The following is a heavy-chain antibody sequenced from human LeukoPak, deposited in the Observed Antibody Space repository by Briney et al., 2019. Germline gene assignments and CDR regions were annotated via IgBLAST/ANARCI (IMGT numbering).Heavy chain of an antibody. D-gene: IGHD3-10*01. CDR1: GFTFTSSA. J-gene: IGHJ2*01. Sequence: SVKVSCKASGFTFTSSAVQWVRQARGQRLEWIGWIVVGSGNTNYAQKFQERVTITRDMSTSTAYMELSSLRSEDTAVYYCAADRYYHGSGIYYRWYFDLWGRGTLVTVSS. CDR3: AADRYYHGSGIYYRWYFDL. V-gene: IGHV1-58*01. CDR2: IVVGSGNT.